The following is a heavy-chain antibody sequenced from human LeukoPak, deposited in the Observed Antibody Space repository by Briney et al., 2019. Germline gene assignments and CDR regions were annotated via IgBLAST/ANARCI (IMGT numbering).Heavy chain of an antibody. CDR3: ARGMGGNPAPPAY. V-gene: IGHV4-59*01. J-gene: IGHJ4*02. Sequence: SETLSLTCTVSGGSISSYYWSWIRQPPGKGLEWIGYIYYSGSTNYNPSLKSRVTISVDTSKNQFSLKLSSVTAVDTAVYYCARGMGGNPAPPAYWGQGTLVTVSS. CDR2: IYYSGST. D-gene: IGHD2-2*01. CDR1: GGSISSYY.